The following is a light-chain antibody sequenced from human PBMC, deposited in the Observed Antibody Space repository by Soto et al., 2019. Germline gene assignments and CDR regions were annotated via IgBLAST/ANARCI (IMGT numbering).Light chain of an antibody. CDR1: QSVSTN. CDR3: QQYNDWWT. V-gene: IGKV3-15*01. J-gene: IGKJ1*01. Sequence: ETVMTQSPATLSVSPGERATLSCRASQSVSTNLAWYQQKPGQAPRLLIYGASIRATGISARFSGSESGTEFTLTINSLQPEDFGVYYCQQYNDWWTFGQGTKVEMK. CDR2: GAS.